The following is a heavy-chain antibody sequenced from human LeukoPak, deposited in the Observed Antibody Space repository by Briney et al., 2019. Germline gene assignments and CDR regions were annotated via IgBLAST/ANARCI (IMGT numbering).Heavy chain of an antibody. CDR1: GYTFTGYY. J-gene: IGHJ4*02. D-gene: IGHD6-13*01. Sequence: ASVKVSCKASGYTFTGYYMHWVRQAPGQGLERMGWINPNSGGTNYAQKFQGRVTMTRDTSISTAYMELSRLRSDDTAVYYCARDLLRRGAAAGTGYWGQGTLVTVSS. CDR2: INPNSGGT. V-gene: IGHV1-2*02. CDR3: ARDLLRRGAAAGTGY.